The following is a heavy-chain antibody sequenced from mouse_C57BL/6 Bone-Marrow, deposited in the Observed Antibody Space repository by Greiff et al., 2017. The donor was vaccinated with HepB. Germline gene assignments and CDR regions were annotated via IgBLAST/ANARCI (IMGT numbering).Heavy chain of an antibody. CDR1: GYTFTDYY. D-gene: IGHD1-1*01. CDR3: ARYGNLDNSDV. Sequence: VKLMESGAELVRPGASVKLSCKASGYTFTDYYINWVKQRPGQGLEWIARIYPGSGNTYYNEKFKGKATLTAEKSSSTAYMQLSSLTSEDSAVYVCARYGNLDNSDVWGTGTTVTVSS. V-gene: IGHV1-76*01. CDR2: IYPGSGNT. J-gene: IGHJ1*03.